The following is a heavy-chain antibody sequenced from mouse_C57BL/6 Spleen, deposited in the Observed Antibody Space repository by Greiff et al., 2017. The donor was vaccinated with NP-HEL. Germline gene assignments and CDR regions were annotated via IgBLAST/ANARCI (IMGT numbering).Heavy chain of an antibody. J-gene: IGHJ4*01. V-gene: IGHV3-5*01. CDR3: ARDGYYAMDY. CDR1: GISITTGNYR. Sequence: EVQLQQSGPGLVKPSQTVFLTCTVTGISITTGNYRWSWIRQFPGHKLEWIGYIYYSGTITYNPSLTSRTTITRDTPKNQFFLEMNSLTAEDTATYYCARDGYYAMDYWGQGTSVTVSS. CDR2: IYYSGTI.